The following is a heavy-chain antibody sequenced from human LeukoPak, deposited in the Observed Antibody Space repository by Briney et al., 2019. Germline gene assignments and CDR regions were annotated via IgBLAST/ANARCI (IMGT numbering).Heavy chain of an antibody. D-gene: IGHD6-13*01. J-gene: IGHJ4*02. V-gene: IGHV4-59*01. Sequence: SEALSLTCTVSGGSISFYHWSWIRQSPGKELEWIGDISESGSTNYMPSLKSRVTISVDTSNQFSLKLSSVTAADTAVYYCARAGSGWYGGRLFEFWGPGALVAVSS. CDR2: ISESGST. CDR1: GGSISFYH. CDR3: ARAGSGWYGGRLFEF.